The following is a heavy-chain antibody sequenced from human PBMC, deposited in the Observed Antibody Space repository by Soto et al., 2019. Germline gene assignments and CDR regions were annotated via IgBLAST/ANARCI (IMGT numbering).Heavy chain of an antibody. CDR3: VRDNIPMAALDY. V-gene: IGHV3-48*03. Sequence: EVQLVQSGGGLVQPGGSLRLSCAVFGFAFSKFEMNWVRQAPGKGLEWVSYISSGGSLTKYVDSVKGRFTISRDNAKNSLHLLMNSLRDEDTAVYYCVRDNIPMAALDYWGQGSLVTVSS. D-gene: IGHD6-19*01. J-gene: IGHJ4*02. CDR2: ISSGGSLT. CDR1: GFAFSKFE.